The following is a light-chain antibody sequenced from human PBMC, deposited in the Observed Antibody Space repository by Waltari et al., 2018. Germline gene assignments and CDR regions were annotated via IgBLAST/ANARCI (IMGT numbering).Light chain of an antibody. Sequence: EVVLTQSPGTLSLSPGERDTLSCRASQSVGRYIVWYQQRPGQAPRLLIYAASSRAPGIPDRFSGSGFGTDFSLTISRLEPEDFAVYYCQNHERLPATFGQGTKVEIK. CDR3: QNHERLPAT. J-gene: IGKJ1*01. CDR2: AAS. V-gene: IGKV3-20*01. CDR1: QSVGRY.